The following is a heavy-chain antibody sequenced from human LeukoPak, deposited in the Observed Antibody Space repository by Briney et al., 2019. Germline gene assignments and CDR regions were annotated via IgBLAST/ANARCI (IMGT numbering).Heavy chain of an antibody. V-gene: IGHV3-30*04. Sequence: GGSLRLSCAASGFTFSSYAMHWVRQAPGKGLEWVAVISYDGSNKYYADSVKGRFTISRDNSKNTLYLQMNSLRAEDTAVYYCARETLWGYFDYWGQGTLVTVSS. CDR3: ARETLWGYFDY. CDR2: ISYDGSNK. CDR1: GFTFSSYA. D-gene: IGHD3-10*01. J-gene: IGHJ4*02.